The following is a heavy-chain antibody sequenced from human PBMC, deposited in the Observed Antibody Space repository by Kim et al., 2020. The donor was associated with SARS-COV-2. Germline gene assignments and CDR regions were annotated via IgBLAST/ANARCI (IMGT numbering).Heavy chain of an antibody. V-gene: IGHV3-15*01. Sequence: GGSLRLSCAASGFTFSDAWMSWVRQAPGKGLEWVGRIKSNTDGGTTDYAAPVKGRFTISRDDSKNTLYLQMNSLITEDTAVYYCTTDLGSGTYYNWYFDLWGRGTLVTVSS. CDR3: TTDLGSGTYYNWYFDL. D-gene: IGHD3-10*01. CDR2: IKSNTDGGTT. CDR1: GFTFSDAW. J-gene: IGHJ2*01.